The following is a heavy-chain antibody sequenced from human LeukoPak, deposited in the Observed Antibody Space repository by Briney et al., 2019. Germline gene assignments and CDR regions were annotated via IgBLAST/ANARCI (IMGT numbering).Heavy chain of an antibody. Sequence: SSETLSLTCTVSGGSISGYYWSWIRQPPGKGLEWIGYIYYSGSTNYNPSLKSRVTISVDTSKNQFSLKLSSVTAADTAVYYCARGPWTTVTSFDYWGQGTLVTVSS. D-gene: IGHD4-17*01. J-gene: IGHJ4*02. CDR2: IYYSGST. CDR3: ARGPWTTVTSFDY. CDR1: GGSISGYY. V-gene: IGHV4-59*01.